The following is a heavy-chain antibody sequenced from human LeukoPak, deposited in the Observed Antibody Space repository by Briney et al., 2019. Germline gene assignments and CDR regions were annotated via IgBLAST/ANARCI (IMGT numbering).Heavy chain of an antibody. Sequence: PGGSLRLSCAASGFTFSSFGMSWVRQAPGKGLEWVSAISSTGGTAYYADSVKGRFTISRDNAKNSLYLQMNSLRAEDTAVYYCARGTLNIPGEHGAFDYWGQGTLVTVSS. V-gene: IGHV3-23*01. CDR1: GFTFSSFG. CDR3: ARGTLNIPGEHGAFDY. D-gene: IGHD1-14*01. CDR2: ISSTGGTA. J-gene: IGHJ4*02.